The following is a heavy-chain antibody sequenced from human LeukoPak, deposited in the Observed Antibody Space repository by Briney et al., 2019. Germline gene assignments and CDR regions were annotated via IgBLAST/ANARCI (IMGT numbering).Heavy chain of an antibody. CDR3: ASTPGITGTTPFDY. CDR1: GGTFSRFA. V-gene: IGHV1-69*15. CDR2: LIPIFVTP. D-gene: IGHD1-20*01. Sequence: SVKVSCKASGGTFSRFAISWVRQAPGQGLEWMGRLIPIFVTPKYAQKFQGRVTITADESTSTAYMELSSLRSEDTAVYYCASTPGITGTTPFDYWGQGTLVTVSS. J-gene: IGHJ4*02.